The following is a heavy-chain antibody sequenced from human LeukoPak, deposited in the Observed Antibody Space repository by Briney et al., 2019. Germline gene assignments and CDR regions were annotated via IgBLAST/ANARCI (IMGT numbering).Heavy chain of an antibody. Sequence: PGGSLRLSCAASGFTFSSYSMNWVRQAPGKGLEWVSSISSSSSYIYYADSVKGRFTISRDNAKNSLYLQMNSLRAEDTAVYYCARDQQTGIAVAYFDYWGQGTLVTVSS. V-gene: IGHV3-21*01. CDR2: ISSSSSYI. CDR1: GFTFSSYS. D-gene: IGHD6-19*01. CDR3: ARDQQTGIAVAYFDY. J-gene: IGHJ4*02.